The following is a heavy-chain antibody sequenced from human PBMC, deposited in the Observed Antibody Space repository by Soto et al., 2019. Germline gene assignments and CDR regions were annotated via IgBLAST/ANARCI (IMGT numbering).Heavy chain of an antibody. Sequence: PGGSLRLSCAASGFTLSSYSMNWVRQAPGKGLEWVSSISSSSSYIYYVDSLKGRFAISRDNAKNSLYLQMNSLRAEDTAVYYCARDQSGWGLDYWGQGILVTVSS. J-gene: IGHJ4*02. D-gene: IGHD6-25*01. CDR3: ARDQSGWGLDY. CDR1: GFTLSSYS. V-gene: IGHV3-21*04. CDR2: ISSSSSYI.